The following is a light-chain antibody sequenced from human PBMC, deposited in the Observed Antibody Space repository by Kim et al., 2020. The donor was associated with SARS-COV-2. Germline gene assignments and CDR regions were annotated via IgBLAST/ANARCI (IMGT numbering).Light chain of an antibody. V-gene: IGLV6-57*01. CDR2: ENN. CDR3: RSFSSSIWV. J-gene: IGLJ3*02. CDR1: NGDMAGNN. Sequence: GNTLPISCTRSNGDMAGNNVQWYQQRPGSSPTTVISENNERPSGFADRFSGSINTASNSAALTFSGLKTGDEADYYLRSFSSSIWVFGGGTQLTVL.